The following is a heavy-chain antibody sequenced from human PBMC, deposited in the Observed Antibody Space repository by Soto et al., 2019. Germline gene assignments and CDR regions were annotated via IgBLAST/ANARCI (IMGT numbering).Heavy chain of an antibody. V-gene: IGHV1-18*01. D-gene: IGHD1-26*01. CDR3: ARERKWAPLPY. J-gene: IGHJ4*02. CDR2: INGNTGHT. CDR1: GYTFSRYG. Sequence: QVQLVQSGAEVREPGASVKVSCKTSGYTFSRYGITWVRQAPGQGLEWMGWINGNTGHTIYAKNLEDRLTISTATPTSTAYMELRSLKSDDTAVYYCARERKWAPLPYWGQGTLVTVSS.